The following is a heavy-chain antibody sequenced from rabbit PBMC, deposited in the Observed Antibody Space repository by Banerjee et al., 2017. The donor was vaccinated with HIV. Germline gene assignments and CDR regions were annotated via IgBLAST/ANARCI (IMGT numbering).Heavy chain of an antibody. CDR1: EFTISSSYW. V-gene: IGHV1S40*01. Sequence: QSLEESGGDLVKPGASLTLTCTASEFTISSSYWICWVRQAPGKGLEWIACIYTGSSGSTYYASWAKGRFSISKTSSTTVTLQMTSLTAADTATYFCARAGDDNSSDYWIRIWGPGTLVTVS. D-gene: IGHD1-1*01. CDR3: ARAGDDNSSDYWIRI. J-gene: IGHJ2*01. CDR2: IYTGSSGST.